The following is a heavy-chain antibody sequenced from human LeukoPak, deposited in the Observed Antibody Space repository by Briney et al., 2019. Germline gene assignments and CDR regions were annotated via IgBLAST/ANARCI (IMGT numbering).Heavy chain of an antibody. V-gene: IGHV4-39*07. CDR1: GGSIISSNYY. D-gene: IGHD2-15*01. Sequence: SSETLSLTCSVSGGSIISSNYYWGWIRQPPGKGLEWIGSIYQSGSGSSYYNPSLKSRATISVDTSKNQFSLKLSSVTAADTAVYYCARSGAVTVPFDYWGQGTLVTVPS. J-gene: IGHJ4*02. CDR3: ARSGAVTVPFDY. CDR2: IYQSGSGSS.